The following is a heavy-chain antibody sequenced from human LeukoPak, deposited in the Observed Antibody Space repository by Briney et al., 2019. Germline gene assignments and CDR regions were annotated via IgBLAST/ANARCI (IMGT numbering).Heavy chain of an antibody. Sequence: ASETLSLACTVSGGSISSSSYYWGWIRQPPGKGLEWIGSIYYSGSTYYNPSLKSRVTISVDTSKNQFSLKLSSVTAADTAVYYCARHIVLMVYAMVDWGQGTLVTVSS. CDR3: ARHIVLMVYAMVD. CDR1: GGSISSSSYY. J-gene: IGHJ4*02. V-gene: IGHV4-39*07. CDR2: IYYSGST. D-gene: IGHD2-8*01.